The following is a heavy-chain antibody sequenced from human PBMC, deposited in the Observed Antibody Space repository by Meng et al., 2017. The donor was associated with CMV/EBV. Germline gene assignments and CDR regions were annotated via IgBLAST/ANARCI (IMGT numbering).Heavy chain of an antibody. V-gene: IGHV1-46*01. D-gene: IGHD1-26*01. Sequence: ASVKVSCKGSVYTFTSYYIHWVRQAPGQGLEWMGIINPSGGSTSYAQKFQGRVTMTRDTSTSTVYMELSSLRSEDTAVYYCVRLVSGSYYRYFDYWGQGTLVTVSS. CDR3: VRLVSGSYYRYFDY. CDR1: VYTFTSYY. J-gene: IGHJ4*02. CDR2: INPSGGST.